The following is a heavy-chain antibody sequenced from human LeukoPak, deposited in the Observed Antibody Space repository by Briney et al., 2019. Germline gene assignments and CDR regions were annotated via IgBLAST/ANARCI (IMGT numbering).Heavy chain of an antibody. CDR3: ARGHGYCSGGSCYWAGYYYYMDV. D-gene: IGHD2-15*01. CDR2: INHSGST. J-gene: IGHJ6*03. V-gene: IGHV4-34*01. CDR1: GGSFSGYY. Sequence: SETLSLTCAVYGGSFSGYYWSWIRQPPGKGLEWIGEINHSGSTNYNPSLKSRVTISVDTSKSQFSLKLSSVTAADTAVYYCARGHGYCSGGSCYWAGYYYYMDVWGKGTTVTVSS.